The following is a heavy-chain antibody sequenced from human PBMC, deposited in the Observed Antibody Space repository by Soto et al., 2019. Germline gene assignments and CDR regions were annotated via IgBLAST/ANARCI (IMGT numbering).Heavy chain of an antibody. J-gene: IGHJ4*02. CDR3: AKGHSSATSLDS. Sequence: QVQLQESGPGLVKPSQTLSLTCTVSGGSISSGDIHWTWIRQHPGKGLEWIGYIYYSGSTYYNPSLKSRVTISMDTSENQFSLKLSSVTAADTAVYYCAKGHSSATSLDSWGQGILATVSS. D-gene: IGHD6-25*01. CDR2: IYYSGST. V-gene: IGHV4-31*03. CDR1: GGSISSGDIH.